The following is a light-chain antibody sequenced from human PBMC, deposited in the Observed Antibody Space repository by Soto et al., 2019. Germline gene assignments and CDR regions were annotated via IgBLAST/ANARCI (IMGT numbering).Light chain of an antibody. J-gene: IGKJ1*01. CDR2: DAS. CDR1: ESVGSN. CDR3: QKFNKWPWT. V-gene: IGKV3-15*01. Sequence: IVMTQSPVTLSVSPGERATLSCRASESVGSNLAWYQKKPGQPPRLLIYDASMRETGVPPRFSGSGSGTELTLTISNLQSEDFAIYFCQKFNKWPWTFGQGTKVDIK.